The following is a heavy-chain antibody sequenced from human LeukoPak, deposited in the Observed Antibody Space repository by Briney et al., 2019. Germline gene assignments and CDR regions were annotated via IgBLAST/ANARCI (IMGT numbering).Heavy chain of an antibody. CDR3: ASLVPAAHRSHYYYMDV. Sequence: GASVKVSCKASGGTFSSYAISWVRQAPGQGLEWMGGIIPIFGTANYAQKFQGRVTITADESTSTAYMELSSLRSEDTAVYYCASLVPAAHRSHYYYMDVRGKGTTVTISS. V-gene: IGHV1-69*13. D-gene: IGHD2-2*01. CDR2: IIPIFGTA. J-gene: IGHJ6*03. CDR1: GGTFSSYA.